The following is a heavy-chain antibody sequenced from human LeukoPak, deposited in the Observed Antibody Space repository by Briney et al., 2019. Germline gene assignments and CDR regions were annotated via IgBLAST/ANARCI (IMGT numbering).Heavy chain of an antibody. Sequence: SETLSLTCAVSGYSISSGYYWGWIRQPPGKGLEWIGSIYHSGSTYYNPSLKSRVTISVDTSKNQFSLKLSSVTAADTAVYYCAREGPVAGPWGQGTLVTVSS. CDR3: AREGPVAGP. CDR2: IYHSGST. V-gene: IGHV4-38-2*02. J-gene: IGHJ5*02. D-gene: IGHD6-13*01. CDR1: GYSISSGYY.